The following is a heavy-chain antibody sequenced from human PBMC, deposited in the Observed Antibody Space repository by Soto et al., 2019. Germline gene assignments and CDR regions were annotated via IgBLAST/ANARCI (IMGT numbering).Heavy chain of an antibody. V-gene: IGHV1-3*01. J-gene: IGHJ6*02. Sequence: ASVKVSCKASGYTFTSYAMHWVRQAPGQRLEWMGWINVGNGNTKYSQKFQDRVTITRDTSASTAYMELSSLGSEDTAVYYCASSYSNYALIDYYYYGMDVWGQGTTVTVSS. CDR1: GYTFTSYA. CDR2: INVGNGNT. CDR3: ASSYSNYALIDYYYYGMDV. D-gene: IGHD4-4*01.